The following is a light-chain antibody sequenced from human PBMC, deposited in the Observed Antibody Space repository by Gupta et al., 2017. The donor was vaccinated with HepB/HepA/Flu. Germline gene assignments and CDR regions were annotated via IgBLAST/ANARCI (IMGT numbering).Light chain of an antibody. V-gene: IGKV4-1*01. J-gene: IGKJ1*01. Sequence: DIVMTQSLDSLAVSLGESATIHCKSSQRVLYSSNNKNYLAWYQQKPGQPPTLLIYWASNRESGVPDRFSGSGSGTDFTLTISSLQAEDVAVYYCQQYYNTPWTFGQGTKVEIK. CDR3: QQYYNTPWT. CDR2: WAS. CDR1: QRVLYSSNNKNY.